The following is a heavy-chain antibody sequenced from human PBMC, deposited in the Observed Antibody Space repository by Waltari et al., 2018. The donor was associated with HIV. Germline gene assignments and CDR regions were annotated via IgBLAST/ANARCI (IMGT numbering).Heavy chain of an antibody. J-gene: IGHJ6*02. Sequence: EVQLVESGGGLVQPGGSLRLSCSASGFTFSSYAMPWASQAPGKGLEYVLAISNNGDSTYYDDSVKGRFTISRENSKNTLNLQMSSLRAEDTAVYYCVKEGGYCSGGRCYYYGMDVWGQGTTVTVSS. CDR1: GFTFSSYA. CDR3: VKEGGYCSGGRCYYYGMDV. V-gene: IGHV3-64D*06. D-gene: IGHD2-15*01. CDR2: ISNNGDST.